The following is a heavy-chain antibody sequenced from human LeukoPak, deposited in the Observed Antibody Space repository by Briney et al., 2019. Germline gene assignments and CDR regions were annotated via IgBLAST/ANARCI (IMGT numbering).Heavy chain of an antibody. CDR3: ARDRRTGYYDSSGYYNDY. D-gene: IGHD3-22*01. Sequence: GGSLRLSCTASGFTFSSYSMNWVRQAPGKGLEWVSYISSSSSTIYYADSVKGRFTISRDNAKNSLYLRMNSLRDEDTAVYYCARDRRTGYYDSSGYYNDYWGQGTLVTVSS. V-gene: IGHV3-48*02. CDR1: GFTFSSYS. J-gene: IGHJ4*02. CDR2: ISSSSSTI.